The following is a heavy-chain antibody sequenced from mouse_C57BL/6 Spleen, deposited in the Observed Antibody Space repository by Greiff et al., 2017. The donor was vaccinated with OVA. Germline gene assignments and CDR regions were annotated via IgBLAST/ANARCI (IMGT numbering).Heavy chain of an antibody. V-gene: IGHV1-82*01. D-gene: IGHD1-1*01. CDR1: GYAFSSSW. Sequence: VQLQQSGPELVKPGASVKISCKASGYAFSSSWMNWVKQRPGKGLEWIGRIYPGDGDTNYNGKFKGKATLTADKSSSTAYMQLSSLTSEDSAVYFCARDYYGSGYPAWFAYWGQGTLVTVSA. CDR3: ARDYYGSGYPAWFAY. CDR2: IYPGDGDT. J-gene: IGHJ3*01.